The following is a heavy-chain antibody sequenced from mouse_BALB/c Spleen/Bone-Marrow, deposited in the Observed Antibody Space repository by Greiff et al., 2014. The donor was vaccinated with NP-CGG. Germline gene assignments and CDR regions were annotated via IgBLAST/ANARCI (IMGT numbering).Heavy chain of an antibody. J-gene: IGHJ3*01. CDR1: GFAFSSSW. V-gene: IGHV1-82*01. CDR2: IYSGDGNT. CDR3: ALYDYDGLSWFAY. Sequence: QVQLKESGPELVKPGASVKISCQASGFAFSSSWVNWGKQRPGQGLEWIGRIYSGDGNTNYNGKFKGKATLTADKSSTTAYMQLSSLTSVDSAVYFCALYDYDGLSWFAYWGQGTLVTVSA. D-gene: IGHD2-4*01.